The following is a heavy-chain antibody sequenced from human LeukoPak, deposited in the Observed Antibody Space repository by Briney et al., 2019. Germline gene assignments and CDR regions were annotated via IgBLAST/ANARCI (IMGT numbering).Heavy chain of an antibody. D-gene: IGHD3-22*01. Sequence: PGRSLRLSCAASGFTFSSYGMHWVRQAPGKGLEWVAAIWFDGTNRYCGDSVKGRFTISRDNSKNTLYLQMNSLRAEDTAVYYCARDIYDSSGYHYFDYWGQGTLVTVST. V-gene: IGHV3-33*01. CDR1: GFTFSSYG. J-gene: IGHJ4*02. CDR3: ARDIYDSSGYHYFDY. CDR2: IWFDGTNR.